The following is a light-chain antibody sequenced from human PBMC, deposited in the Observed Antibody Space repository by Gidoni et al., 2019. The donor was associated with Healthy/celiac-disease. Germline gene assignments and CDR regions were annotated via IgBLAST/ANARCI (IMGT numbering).Light chain of an antibody. CDR1: SSDVGGYNY. V-gene: IGLV2-14*01. J-gene: IGLJ2*01. CDR3: SSYTSSSTVV. Sequence: QSALTQPASVSGSPGQSLTISCTGTSSDVGGYNYVSWYQQHPGKAPKLMIYEVSNRPAGISKRFSGSKSGNTASLTISALQAEDVADYYCSSYTSSSTVVFGGGTKLTVL. CDR2: EVS.